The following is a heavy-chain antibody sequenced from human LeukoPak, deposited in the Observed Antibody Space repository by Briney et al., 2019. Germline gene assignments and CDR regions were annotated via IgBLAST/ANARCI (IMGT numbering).Heavy chain of an antibody. CDR2: IKQDGSEK. V-gene: IGHV3-7*01. D-gene: IGHD3-3*01. CDR3: ARGRQDFWSGYWSESSSGYYNY. CDR1: GFTFSSYW. J-gene: IGHJ4*02. Sequence: PGGSLRLSCAASGFTFSSYWMSWVRQAPGKGLEWVANIKQDGSEKYYVDSVRGRFTISRDNAKNSLYLQMNSLRAADTAVYYCARGRQDFWSGYWSESSSGYYNYWGQGTLVTVSS.